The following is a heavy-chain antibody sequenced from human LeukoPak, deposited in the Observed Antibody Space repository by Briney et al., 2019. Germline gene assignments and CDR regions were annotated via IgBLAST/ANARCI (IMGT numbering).Heavy chain of an antibody. CDR1: GFTFSSYA. J-gene: IGHJ4*02. CDR3: ARDLGYCSSTSCYGPFDY. D-gene: IGHD2-2*01. Sequence: GGSLRLSCAASGFTFSSYAMHWVRQAPGKGLEWVAVISYDGSNKYYADSVKGRFTISRDNSKNTLYLQMNSLRAEDTAVYYCARDLGYCSSTSCYGPFDYWGQGTLVTVSS. CDR2: ISYDGSNK. V-gene: IGHV3-30-3*01.